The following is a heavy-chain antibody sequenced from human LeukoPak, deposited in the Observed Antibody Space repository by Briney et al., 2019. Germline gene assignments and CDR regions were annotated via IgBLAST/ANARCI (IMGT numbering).Heavy chain of an antibody. V-gene: IGHV3-30*02. CDR2: IRYDGSNK. D-gene: IGHD2-21*01. CDR1: GCTFSSYG. J-gene: IGHJ4*02. CDR3: APRVVVIAAPFDY. Sequence: GGSLRLSCAASGCTFSSYGIHWVRQAPGKGLEWVAFIRYDGSNKYYADSVKGRFTISRDNSKNTLYLQMNSLRAEDTAVYYCAPRVVVIAAPFDYWGQGTLVTVSS.